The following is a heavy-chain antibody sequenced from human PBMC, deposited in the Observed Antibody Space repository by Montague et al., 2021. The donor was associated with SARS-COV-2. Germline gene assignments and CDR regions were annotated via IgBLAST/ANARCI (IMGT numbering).Heavy chain of an antibody. V-gene: IGHV4-39*01. CDR1: GGSISSSSYY. Sequence: SETLSLTCTVSGGSISSSSYYWGWIRQPPGKGLEWIGSIYYSGSTYYNPSLKSRVTISVDTSKNQFSLKLSSVTAADTAVYYCARKASRGTTIFGVVTASYCFDYWGQGTLVTVSS. CDR2: IYYSGST. CDR3: ARKASRGTTIFGVVTASYCFDY. D-gene: IGHD3-3*01. J-gene: IGHJ4*02.